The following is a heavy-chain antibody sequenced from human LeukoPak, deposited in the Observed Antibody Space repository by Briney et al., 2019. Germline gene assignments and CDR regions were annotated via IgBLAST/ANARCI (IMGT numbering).Heavy chain of an antibody. CDR1: GFTFSSYA. D-gene: IGHD6-19*01. J-gene: IGHJ4*02. CDR2: ISGSGGST. CDR3: AKGSGIAVAGNYFDY. Sequence: PGGSLRLSCAASGFTFSSYAMSWVRQAPGKGLEWVSAISGSGGSTYYADSVKGRFTISRDNSKNTLYLQMNSLRADDTAVYYCAKGSGIAVAGNYFDYWGQGALVTVSS. V-gene: IGHV3-23*01.